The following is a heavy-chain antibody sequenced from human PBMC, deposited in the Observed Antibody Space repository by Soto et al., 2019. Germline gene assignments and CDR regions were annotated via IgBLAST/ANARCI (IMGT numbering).Heavy chain of an antibody. J-gene: IGHJ1*01. CDR1: GGTFSSYA. V-gene: IGHV1-69*01. D-gene: IGHD6-19*01. Sequence: QVQLVQSGAEVKKPGSSVKVSCKASGGTFSSYAISWVRQAPGQGLEWMGGIIPIFGTANYAQKFQGRVTITADESTSTGYMELSSLRSEDTAVYYCARGPPEPGIAVAGTVEYFQHWGQGTLVTVSS. CDR3: ARGPPEPGIAVAGTVEYFQH. CDR2: IIPIFGTA.